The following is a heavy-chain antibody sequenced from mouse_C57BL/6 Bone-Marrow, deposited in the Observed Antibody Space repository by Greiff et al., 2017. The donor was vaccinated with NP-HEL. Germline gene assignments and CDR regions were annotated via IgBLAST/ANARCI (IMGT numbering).Heavy chain of an antibody. Sequence: EVQRVESGGDLVKPGGSLKLSCAASGFTFSSYGMSWVRQTPDKRLEWVATISSGGSYTYYPDSVKGRFTISRDHAKNTMYLQMSSLKSEDTAMYYCTRPLPNDYESSPWSWFAYWGQGTLVTVSA. J-gene: IGHJ3*01. CDR3: TRPLPNDYESSPWSWFAY. D-gene: IGHD1-1*01. CDR1: GFTFSSYG. V-gene: IGHV5-6*01. CDR2: ISSGGSYT.